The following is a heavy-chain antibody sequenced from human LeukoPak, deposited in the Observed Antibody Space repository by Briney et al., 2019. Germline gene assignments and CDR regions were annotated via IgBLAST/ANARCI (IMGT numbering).Heavy chain of an antibody. CDR2: ISGSGGST. CDR3: ARGITSGPRRYDVRNFDY. CDR1: GFTFSSYA. Sequence: GGSLRLSCAASGFTFSSYAMSWVRQAPGKGLEWVSAISGSGGSTYYADSVKGRFTISRDNSKNTLYLQMNSLRAEDTAVYYCARGITSGPRRYDVRNFDYWGQGTPVTVSS. J-gene: IGHJ4*02. D-gene: IGHD3-3*01. V-gene: IGHV3-23*01.